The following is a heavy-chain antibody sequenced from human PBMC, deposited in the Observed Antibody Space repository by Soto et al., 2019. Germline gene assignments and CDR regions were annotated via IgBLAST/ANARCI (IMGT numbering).Heavy chain of an antibody. CDR3: AKDRRGYSYGVFDY. CDR2: ISWNSANT. D-gene: IGHD5-18*01. CDR1: GFRFADYA. J-gene: IGHJ4*02. V-gene: IGHV3-9*01. Sequence: PGGSLRLSCAASGFRFADYARHWVRQVPGKGLEWVSGISWNSANTVYADSVRGRFTVSRDNAKISLYLQMNSLRAEDTAFYYCAKDRRGYSYGVFDYWGQGTLVTVYS.